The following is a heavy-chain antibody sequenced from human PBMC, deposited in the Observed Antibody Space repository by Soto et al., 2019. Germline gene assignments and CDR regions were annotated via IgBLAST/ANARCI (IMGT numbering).Heavy chain of an antibody. V-gene: IGHV3-30*18. D-gene: IGHD6-6*01. CDR1: GFTFSSYG. CDR3: AKEAPRGFNAFDI. CDR2: ISYDGSNK. Sequence: GGSLRLSCAASGFTFSSYGMHWVRQAPGKGLEWVAVISYDGSNKYYADSVKGRFTISRDNSKNTLYLQMNSLRAEDTAVYYCAKEAPRGFNAFDIWGQGTMVTVSS. J-gene: IGHJ3*02.